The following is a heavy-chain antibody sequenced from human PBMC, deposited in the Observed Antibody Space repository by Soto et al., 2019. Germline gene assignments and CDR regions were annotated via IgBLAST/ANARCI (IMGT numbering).Heavy chain of an antibody. CDR3: AKERGSSWLALQY. CDR1: GFTFSSYA. Sequence: EVQLLESGGGLVQPGGSLSLSCAASGFTFSSYAMSWVRQAPGKGLEWVSAISGSGGSTYYADSVKGRFTISRDNSKNTLYLQMNSLRADGTAVYYCAKERGSSWLALQYWGQGTLVTVSS. D-gene: IGHD6-13*01. CDR2: ISGSGGST. V-gene: IGHV3-23*01. J-gene: IGHJ4*02.